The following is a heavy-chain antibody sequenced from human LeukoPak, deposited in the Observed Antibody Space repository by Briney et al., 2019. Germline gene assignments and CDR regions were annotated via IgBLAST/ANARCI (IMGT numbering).Heavy chain of an antibody. Sequence: ASVKVSCKASGYTFTSNYMHWVRQAPGQGLEWMGCINPNSGDTKYAQKFQDRVTMTRDTSISTAHLTMRSLTSDDTAVYYCAAGGHSWLNGMDVWGQGTTVIVSS. CDR2: INPNSGDT. CDR3: AAGGHSWLNGMDV. V-gene: IGHV1-2*02. CDR1: GYTFTSNY. D-gene: IGHD6-13*01. J-gene: IGHJ6*02.